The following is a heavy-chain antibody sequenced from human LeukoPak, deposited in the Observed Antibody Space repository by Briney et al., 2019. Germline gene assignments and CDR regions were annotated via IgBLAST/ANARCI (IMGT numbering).Heavy chain of an antibody. Sequence: MTSETLSLTCTVSGGSISSISYYWGWIRQPPGEGLEWIGSIYYSGSTYYNPSLKSRITISVDTSKNQFSLKLSSVTAADTAVYYCARRVSDPLKVDYWGQGTLVTVSS. CDR1: GGSISSISYY. J-gene: IGHJ4*02. CDR2: IYYSGST. V-gene: IGHV4-39*01. D-gene: IGHD3-22*01. CDR3: ARRVSDPLKVDY.